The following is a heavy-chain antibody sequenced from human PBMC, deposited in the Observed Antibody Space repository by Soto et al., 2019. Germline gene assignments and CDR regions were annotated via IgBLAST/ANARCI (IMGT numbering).Heavy chain of an antibody. CDR1: GFAFRNLT. CDR2: ISFNGGST. CDR3: AKALVWGVLVDALDV. D-gene: IGHD3-10*01. J-gene: IGHJ6*02. V-gene: IGHV3-23*01. Sequence: VGSLRLSCAASGFAFRNLTMNWVRQAPGKGLEYVAVISFNGGSTFGAYSVKGRFTVSRDNAKNMLYLEMNNLRPQDSGVYYCAKALVWGVLVDALDVWGPGTTVTVSS.